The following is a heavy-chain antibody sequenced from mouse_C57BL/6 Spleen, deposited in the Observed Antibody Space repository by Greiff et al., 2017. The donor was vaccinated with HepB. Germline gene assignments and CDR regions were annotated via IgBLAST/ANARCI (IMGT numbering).Heavy chain of an antibody. V-gene: IGHV1-64*01. D-gene: IGHD2-2*01. CDR2: IHPNSGST. CDR1: GYTFTSYW. Sequence: QVQLQQPGAELVKPGASVKLSCKASGYTFTSYWMHWVKQRPGQGLEWIGMIHPNSGSTNYNEKFKSKATLTVDKSSSTAYMQLSSLTSEDSAVYYCARDGYDYYFDYWGQGTTLTVSS. CDR3: ARDGYDYYFDY. J-gene: IGHJ2*01.